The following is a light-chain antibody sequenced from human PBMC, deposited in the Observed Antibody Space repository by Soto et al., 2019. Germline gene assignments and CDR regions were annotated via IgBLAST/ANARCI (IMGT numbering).Light chain of an antibody. CDR2: DTT. J-gene: IGLJ3*02. V-gene: IGLV7-46*01. CDR3: LLSYSGTNWL. Sequence: QAVVTQEPSLTVSTGGTVTLTCGSSTGAVTSGNYPYWFQKKPGQAPRTLIYDTTNKQSWTPARFSGSLLGGKAALTIAGAQTDDEADYYCLLSYSGTNWLFGGGTKLTGL. CDR1: TGAVTSGNY.